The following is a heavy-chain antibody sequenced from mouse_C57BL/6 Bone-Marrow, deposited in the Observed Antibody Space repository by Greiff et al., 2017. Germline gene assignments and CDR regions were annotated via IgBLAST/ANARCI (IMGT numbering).Heavy chain of an antibody. Sequence: QVQLKQSGAELVRPGASVTLSCKASGYTFTDYEMHWVKQTPVHGLEWIGAIDPETGGTAYNQKFKGKAILTADKSSSTAYMELRSLTSEDSAVYYCRRREGNYLAYWGQGTLVTVAA. J-gene: IGHJ3*01. CDR3: RRREGNYLAY. V-gene: IGHV1-15*01. CDR2: IDPETGGT. D-gene: IGHD2-1*01. CDR1: GYTFTDYE.